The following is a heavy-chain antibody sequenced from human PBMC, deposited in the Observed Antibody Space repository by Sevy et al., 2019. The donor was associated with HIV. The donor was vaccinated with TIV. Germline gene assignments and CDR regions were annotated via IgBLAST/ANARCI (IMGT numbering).Heavy chain of an antibody. CDR2: IWYDGSNK. CDR1: GFTFSSYG. CDR3: AKVGTRSGWYSYYYYYMDV. D-gene: IGHD6-19*01. V-gene: IGHV3-33*06. J-gene: IGHJ6*03. Sequence: GESLKISCAASGFTFSSYGMHWVRQAPGKGLEWVAVIWYDGSNKYYADSVKGRFTISRDNSKYTLYLQMNSLRAEDTSVYYCAKVGTRSGWYSYYYYYMDVWGKGTTVTVSS.